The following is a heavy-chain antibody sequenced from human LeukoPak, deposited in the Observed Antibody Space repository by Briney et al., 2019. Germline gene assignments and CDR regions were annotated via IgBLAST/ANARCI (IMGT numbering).Heavy chain of an antibody. CDR3: ARVSTYYYDSSGYYELDY. CDR2: ISAYNGNT. CDR1: GYTFTSYG. V-gene: IGHV1-18*01. D-gene: IGHD3-22*01. Sequence: GASVKVPCKASGYTFTSYGISWVRQAPGQGLEWMGWISAYNGNTNYAQKLQGRVTMTTDTSTSTAYMELRSLRSDDTAVYYCARVSTYYYDSSGYYELDYWGQGTLVTVSS. J-gene: IGHJ4*02.